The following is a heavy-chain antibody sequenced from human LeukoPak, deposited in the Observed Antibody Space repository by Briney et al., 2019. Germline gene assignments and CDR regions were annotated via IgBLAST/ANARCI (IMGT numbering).Heavy chain of an antibody. Sequence: GGSLRLSCAASGFTFSSHWMHWVRQAPGKGLVWVSRINPDGSSTTYGDSVKGRFTISRDNAKNTLYLQMNSLRVEDTAVYYCVRAVVGATNYWGQGTLVTVSS. CDR1: GFTFSSHW. CDR2: INPDGSST. CDR3: VRAVVGATNY. V-gene: IGHV3-74*03. J-gene: IGHJ4*02. D-gene: IGHD1-26*01.